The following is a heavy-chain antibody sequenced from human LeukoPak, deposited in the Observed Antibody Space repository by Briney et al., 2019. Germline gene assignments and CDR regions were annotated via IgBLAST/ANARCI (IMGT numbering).Heavy chain of an antibody. CDR1: GFTFSSDA. Sequence: GGSLRLSCAASGFTFSSDAMSWVRQAPEKGREWVSASSGSGDSKFYEDSVKGRLTISREDSKNTLYLQMNSLRAEDTAVYYCAKDGASGPDAFDIWGQGTMVTVSS. V-gene: IGHV3-23*01. CDR3: AKDGASGPDAFDI. J-gene: IGHJ3*02. CDR2: SSGSGDSK. D-gene: IGHD2-15*01.